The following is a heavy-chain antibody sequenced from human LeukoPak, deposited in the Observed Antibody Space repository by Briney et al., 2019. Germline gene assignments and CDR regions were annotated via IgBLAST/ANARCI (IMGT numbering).Heavy chain of an antibody. CDR3: ARDRSREGTYGSGSYFPGWFDP. CDR2: IYTSGST. Sequence: SSETLSLTCTVSGDSISSYYWSWIRQPAGKGLEWIGRIYTSGSTYYNPSLKSRVTISVDTPKNQFSVKLTSVTAADTAVYYCARDRSREGTYGSGSYFPGWFDPWGQGTLVTVSS. J-gene: IGHJ5*02. D-gene: IGHD3-10*01. V-gene: IGHV4-4*07. CDR1: GDSISSYY.